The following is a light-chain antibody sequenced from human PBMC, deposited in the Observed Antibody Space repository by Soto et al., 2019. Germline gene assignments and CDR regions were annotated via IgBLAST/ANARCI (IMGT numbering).Light chain of an antibody. Sequence: QSALTRPASVSGSPGQSITISCTGTSSDIGVYNHVSWYQQHPGKAPKLMIYDVSNRPSGVSNRFSGSKSGNTASLTISGLQPEDEADYYCSSFTSTSTNYVFGTGTKVTVL. J-gene: IGLJ1*01. CDR3: SSFTSTSTNYV. CDR2: DVS. CDR1: SSDIGVYNH. V-gene: IGLV2-14*01.